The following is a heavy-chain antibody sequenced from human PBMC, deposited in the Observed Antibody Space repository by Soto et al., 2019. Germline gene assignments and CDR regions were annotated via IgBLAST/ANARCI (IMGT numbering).Heavy chain of an antibody. J-gene: IGHJ3*01. D-gene: IGHD3-3*01. CDR3: TRDGEPL. V-gene: IGHV3-21*01. Sequence: KPGGSLRLSCAASGFTFSTYTLNWVRQAPGKGLEWVSSISTSGDSTYYEDSLRGRFTISRDNARASLYLQMDSLRVEDTAMYYCTRDGEPLWGQGTMVTVSS. CDR2: ISTSGDST. CDR1: GFTFSTYT.